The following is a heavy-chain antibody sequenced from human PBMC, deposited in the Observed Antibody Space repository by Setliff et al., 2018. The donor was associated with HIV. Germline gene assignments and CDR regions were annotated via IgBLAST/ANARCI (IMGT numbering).Heavy chain of an antibody. J-gene: IGHJ4*02. V-gene: IGHV4-31*03. D-gene: IGHD3-16*01. CDR3: ARGRYYREISDSLFDL. CDR2: IYNNGST. Sequence: SETLSLTCSGSGGSIRSDGYYWNWIRQHPEKGLEWIGYIYNNGSTYYNPSLESRLMMSIDPSKNQFSLNLRSVTVADTAVYYCARGRYYREISDSLFDLWGQGTLVTVSS. CDR1: GGSIRSDGYY.